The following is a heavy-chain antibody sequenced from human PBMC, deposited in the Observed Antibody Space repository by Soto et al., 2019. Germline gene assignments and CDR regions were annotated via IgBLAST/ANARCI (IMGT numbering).Heavy chain of an antibody. CDR2: IDPSDSYT. D-gene: IGHD4-17*01. CDR1: GYSFTSYW. J-gene: IGHJ6*02. Sequence: RGESLKISCKGSGYSFTSYWISWVRQMPGKGLEWMGRIDPSDSYTNYSPSFQGHVTISADKSISTAYLQWSSLKASDTAMYYCTTSGYYGMDVWGQGTTVTVSS. V-gene: IGHV5-10-1*01. CDR3: TTSGYYGMDV.